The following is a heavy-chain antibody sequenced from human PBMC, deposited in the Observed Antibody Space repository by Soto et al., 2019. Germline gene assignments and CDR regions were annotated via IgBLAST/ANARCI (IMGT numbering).Heavy chain of an antibody. CDR1: GGTFSSYT. V-gene: IGHV1-69*02. CDR3: ARCLVQQRYDAFDI. Sequence: QVQLVQSGAEVKKPGSSVKVSCKASGGTFSSYTISWVRQAPGQGLEWMGRIIPILGIANYAQKFQGRVTXXAXKXTSTAYMELSSLRSEDTAVYYCARCLVQQRYDAFDIWGQGKMVTVSS. D-gene: IGHD6-13*01. J-gene: IGHJ3*02. CDR2: IIPILGIA.